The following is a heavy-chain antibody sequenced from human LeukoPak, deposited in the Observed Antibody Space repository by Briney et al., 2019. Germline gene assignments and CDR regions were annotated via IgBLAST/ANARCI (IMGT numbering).Heavy chain of an antibody. D-gene: IGHD3-10*01. CDR3: ARVYYGSGSYLFDY. CDR2: INWNGGST. J-gene: IGHJ4*02. CDR1: GCTFDDYG. Sequence: GGSLRLSCAASGCTFDDYGMSWVRQAPGKGLEWVSGINWNGGSTGYADSVKGRFTISRDNAKNSLYLQMNSLRAEDTALYHCARVYYGSGSYLFDYWGQGTPVTVSS. V-gene: IGHV3-20*01.